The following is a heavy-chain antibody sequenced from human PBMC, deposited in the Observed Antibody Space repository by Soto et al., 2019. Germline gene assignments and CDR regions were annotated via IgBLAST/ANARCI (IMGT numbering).Heavy chain of an antibody. CDR3: ARLPRGTSIFDY. V-gene: IGHV4-39*01. CDR2: IYYNENT. CDR1: GVSINSSTYY. Sequence: SETLSLTCTVSGVSINSSTYYWGWIRQPPGKGLEWIGNIYYNENTYYNPSPKSRVTISADTSKNQLSLKLSSVTAADTAVYFCARLPRGTSIFDYWGQGTLVTVSS. J-gene: IGHJ4*02. D-gene: IGHD5-12*01.